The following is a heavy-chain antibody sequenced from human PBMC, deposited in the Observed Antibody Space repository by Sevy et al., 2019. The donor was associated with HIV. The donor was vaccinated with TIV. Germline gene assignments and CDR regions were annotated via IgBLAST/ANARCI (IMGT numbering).Heavy chain of an antibody. CDR3: AKETSVAARAIDS. CDR2: ITWNGDFI. D-gene: IGHD6-6*01. V-gene: IGHV3-43*01. CDR1: VFTFGDYT. J-gene: IGHJ4*02. Sequence: GGSLRLSCAASVFTFGDYTMHWIRQAPGKGLEWVSLITWNGDFIYYADSVKGRFTISRDNTKNSLYLQMNRLRTEDTALYYCAKETSVAARAIDSWGQGTLVTVSS.